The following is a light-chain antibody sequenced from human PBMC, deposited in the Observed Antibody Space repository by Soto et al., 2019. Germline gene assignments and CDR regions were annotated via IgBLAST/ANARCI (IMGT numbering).Light chain of an antibody. Sequence: DIVMTQSPATLSVSPGERATLSCRASQSVSSHLAWYQQKPGQAPRLLIYGASTMATGIPARFSGSGSGTDIPLTSTRLQDEDVAVYYCQQYNNWITFGQGTRLEIK. CDR3: QQYNNWIT. CDR2: GAS. V-gene: IGKV3-15*01. CDR1: QSVSSH. J-gene: IGKJ5*01.